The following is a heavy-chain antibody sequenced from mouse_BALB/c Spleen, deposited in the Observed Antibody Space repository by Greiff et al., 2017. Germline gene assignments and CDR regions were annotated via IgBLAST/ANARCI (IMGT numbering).Heavy chain of an antibody. D-gene: IGHD1-1*02. CDR3: ARRMDTYYFDY. V-gene: IGHV5-6*02. CDR2: ISSGGSYT. CDR1: GFTFSSYG. J-gene: IGHJ2*01. Sequence: EVKVVESGGDLVKPGGSLKLSCAASGFTFSSYGMSWVRQTPDKRLEWVATISSGGSYTYYPDSVKGRFTISRDNAKNTLYLQMSSLKSEDTAMYYCARRMDTYYFDYWGQGTTLTVSS.